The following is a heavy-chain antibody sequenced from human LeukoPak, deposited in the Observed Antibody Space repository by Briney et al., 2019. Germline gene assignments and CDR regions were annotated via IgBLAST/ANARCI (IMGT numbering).Heavy chain of an antibody. CDR1: GYTFTGYY. CDR3: ARDGVRNYYDSSGYYSWFDP. J-gene: IGHJ5*02. V-gene: IGHV1-8*03. D-gene: IGHD3-22*01. CDR2: MNPSSGNT. Sequence: ASVKVSCKASGYTFTGYYMHWVRQAPGQGLEWMGWMNPSSGNTGYAQKLQGRVTITRNTSISTAYMELSSLRSEDTAVYYCARDGVRNYYDSSGYYSWFDPWGQGTLVTVSS.